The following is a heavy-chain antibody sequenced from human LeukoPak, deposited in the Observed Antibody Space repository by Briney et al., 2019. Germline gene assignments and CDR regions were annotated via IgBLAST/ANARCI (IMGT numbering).Heavy chain of an antibody. D-gene: IGHD6-19*01. CDR3: ARSPRYSSGWFGV. Sequence: SETLSLTCAVYGGSFSGYYWSWIRQPPGKGLEWIGEINHSGSTNYNPSLKSRVTISVDTFKNQFSLKLSSVTAADTAVYYCARSPRYSSGWFGVWGQGTLVTVSS. J-gene: IGHJ4*02. V-gene: IGHV4-34*01. CDR1: GGSFSGYY. CDR2: INHSGST.